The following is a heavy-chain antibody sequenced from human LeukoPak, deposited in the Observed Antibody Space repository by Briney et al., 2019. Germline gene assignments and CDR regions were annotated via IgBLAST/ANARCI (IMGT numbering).Heavy chain of an antibody. V-gene: IGHV3-15*01. Sequence: SGGSLRLSCTASGFNFRNAWMCWVRQAPGKGLEWVGLIRSDSDGGVTQYGTPVKGRFTISRDDSKDTVYLQMNSLRPEDTAVYYCVKARGGSGWFFEYWGQGTLVTVSS. J-gene: IGHJ4*02. CDR3: VKARGGSGWFFEY. CDR1: GFNFRNAW. D-gene: IGHD6-19*01. CDR2: IRSDSDGGVT.